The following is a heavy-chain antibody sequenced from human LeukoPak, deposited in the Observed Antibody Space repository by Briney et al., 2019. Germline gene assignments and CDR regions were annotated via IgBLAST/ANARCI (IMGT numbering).Heavy chain of an antibody. Sequence: SQTLSLTCAVSGGSISSGGYSGSWVRQPRGEGLEWMEYIYQSGSTYYNPSLQRRVTISVDTSKNQFSLKLSSVTAADTAVYYCARQSSYATFDYWGQGTLVTVSS. CDR2: IYQSGST. CDR1: GGSISSGGYS. J-gene: IGHJ4*02. D-gene: IGHD5-18*01. CDR3: ARQSSYATFDY. V-gene: IGHV4-30-2*01.